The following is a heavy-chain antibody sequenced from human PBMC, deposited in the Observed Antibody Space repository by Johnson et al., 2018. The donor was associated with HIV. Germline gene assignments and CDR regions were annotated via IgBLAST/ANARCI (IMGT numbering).Heavy chain of an antibody. D-gene: IGHD1-26*01. CDR3: TTDRVGSGSHDAFDI. Sequence: VQVVESGGGLVKPGGSLRLSCTVSGFTFSNAWMNWVRQAPRKGLEWVGRIKSKTDGGTTDYAATVKGRFIISRDDSKNTLYLQMNSLKSEDTAVYYCTTDRVGSGSHDAFDIWGQGTIVTVSS. J-gene: IGHJ3*02. CDR1: GFTFSNAW. CDR2: IKSKTDGGTT. V-gene: IGHV3-15*01.